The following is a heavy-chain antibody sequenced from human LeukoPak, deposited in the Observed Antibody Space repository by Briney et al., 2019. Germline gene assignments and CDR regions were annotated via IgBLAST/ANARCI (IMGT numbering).Heavy chain of an antibody. D-gene: IGHD6-13*01. CDR1: GGSISSGGYY. CDR3: ARALSSSWSPWVFDP. Sequence: PSETLSLTCTVSGGSISSGGYYWSWIRQPPGKGLEWIGYIYDSGTTYYNPSLKSRVSISTDRSKNQFSLKLSSVTAADTAVYYCARALSSSWSPWVFDPWGQGTLVTVSS. V-gene: IGHV4-30-2*01. CDR2: IYDSGTT. J-gene: IGHJ5*02.